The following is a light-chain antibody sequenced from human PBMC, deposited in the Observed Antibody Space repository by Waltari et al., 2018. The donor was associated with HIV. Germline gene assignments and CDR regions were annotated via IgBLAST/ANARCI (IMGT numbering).Light chain of an antibody. CDR2: YDD. J-gene: IGLJ1*01. Sequence: QSVLTQPPSVSEAPRQRVPISCSGSSSNIGHNAVNWYQQVPGKAPKLLIYYDDLLSSGVSDRCSGSKSGTSASLAIRGLQSEDEADYYCAAWDDSLNGYVFGSGTKVTVL. CDR1: SSNIGHNA. V-gene: IGLV1-36*01. CDR3: AAWDDSLNGYV.